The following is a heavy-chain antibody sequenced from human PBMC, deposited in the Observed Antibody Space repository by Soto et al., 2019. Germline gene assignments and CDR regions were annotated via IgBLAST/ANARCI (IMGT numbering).Heavy chain of an antibody. CDR3: ARGYSGEGGLDY. D-gene: IGHD3-10*01. CDR1: GGCFSGFS. Sequence: SQPLSHTCGVDGGCFSGFSWSCVSQPTGKGLEWIGEINHSGSTNYNPSLKSRVTITADESTSTAYMELSSLRSEDTAVYYCARGYSGEGGLDYWGQGTLVTVSS. V-gene: IGHV4-34*01. CDR2: INHSGST. J-gene: IGHJ4*02.